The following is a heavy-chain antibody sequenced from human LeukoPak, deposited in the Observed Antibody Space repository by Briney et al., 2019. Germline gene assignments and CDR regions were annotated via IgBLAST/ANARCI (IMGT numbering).Heavy chain of an antibody. J-gene: IGHJ4*02. CDR3: TRAARGYAPFDS. CDR1: GDSMSSSS. D-gene: IGHD3-16*01. V-gene: IGHV4-59*01. CDR2: IYSSGST. Sequence: PSETLSLTCTVSGDSMSSSSWSWIRQPPGEGLEWIGYIYSSGSTNYNPSLKSRVTISVDMSKNQFFLRLTSVTAADTAVYYCTRAARGYAPFDSWGQGALVTVSS.